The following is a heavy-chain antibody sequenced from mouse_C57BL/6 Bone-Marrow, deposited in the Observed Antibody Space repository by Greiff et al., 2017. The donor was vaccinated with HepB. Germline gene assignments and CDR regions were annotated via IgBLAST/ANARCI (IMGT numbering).Heavy chain of an antibody. J-gene: IGHJ2*01. CDR3: ARETAQAVDY. Sequence: EVKLQESGGGLVKPGGSLKLSCAASGFTFSDYGMHWVRQAPEKGLEWVAYISSGSSTIYYADTVKGRFTISRDNAKNTLFLQMTSLRSEDTAMYYCARETAQAVDYWGQGTTLTVSS. CDR2: ISSGSSTI. V-gene: IGHV5-17*01. D-gene: IGHD3-2*02. CDR1: GFTFSDYG.